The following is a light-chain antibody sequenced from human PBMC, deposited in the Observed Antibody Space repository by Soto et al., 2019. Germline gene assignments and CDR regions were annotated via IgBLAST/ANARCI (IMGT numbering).Light chain of an antibody. CDR1: QSVSSSC. J-gene: IGKJ5*01. Sequence: EIVLTQSPGTLSLSPGERATLSCRASQSVSSSCLAWYQQKPGQAPRLLIYDASNRATGIPARFSGSGSGTDFTLTISSLEPEDFAVYYCQQRSNWPPFTFGQGTRLEIK. CDR3: QQRSNWPPFT. CDR2: DAS. V-gene: IGKV3D-20*02.